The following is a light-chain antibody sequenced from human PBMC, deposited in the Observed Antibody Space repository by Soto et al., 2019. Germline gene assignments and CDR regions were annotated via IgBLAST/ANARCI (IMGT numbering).Light chain of an antibody. CDR2: NVS. J-gene: IGLJ2*01. V-gene: IGLV2-14*01. CDR1: SSDVGGYNY. CDR3: SSFISSNTVL. Sequence: QSALTQPASVSGSPGQSITISCTGTSSDVGGYNYVSWYQQHPGKAPKLIIYNVSNRPSGVSNRFSGSKSGNTASLTISGLQAEDEGHYYCSSFISSNTVLFGGGTKLTVL.